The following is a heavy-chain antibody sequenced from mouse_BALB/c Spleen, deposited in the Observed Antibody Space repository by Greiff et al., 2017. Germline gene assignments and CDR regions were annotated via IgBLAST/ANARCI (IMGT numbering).Heavy chain of an antibody. Sequence: EVKLQESGPGLVKPSQSLSLTCTVTGYSITSDYAWNWIRQFPGNKLEWMGYISYSGSTSYNPSLKSRISITRDTSKNQFFLQLNSVTTEDTATYYCARGHGTRVAYWGQGTLVTVSA. CDR1: GYSITSDYA. CDR3: ARGHGTRVAY. CDR2: ISYSGST. V-gene: IGHV3-2*02. D-gene: IGHD3-1*01. J-gene: IGHJ3*01.